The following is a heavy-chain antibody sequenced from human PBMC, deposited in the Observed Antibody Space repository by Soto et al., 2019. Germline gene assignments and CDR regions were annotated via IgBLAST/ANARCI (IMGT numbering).Heavy chain of an antibody. J-gene: IGHJ4*02. CDR1: GYTFTSYG. V-gene: IGHV1-18*01. CDR3: ARDLRGYYDILTGQYYFDY. D-gene: IGHD3-9*01. Sequence: ASVKVSCKASGYTFTSYGISWVRQAPGQGLEWLGWISAYNDNTNYAQKLQGRVTMTTDTSTSTAYMELRSLRSDDTAVYYCARDLRGYYDILTGQYYFDYWGQGTLVTVSS. CDR2: ISAYNDNT.